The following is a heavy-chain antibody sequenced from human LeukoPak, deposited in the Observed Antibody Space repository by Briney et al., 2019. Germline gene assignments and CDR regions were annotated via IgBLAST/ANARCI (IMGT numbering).Heavy chain of an antibody. CDR3: ARTFGRGPRYFDL. Sequence: PSETLSLTCTVSGGSISSYYWSWIRLPPGKGLEWIGYLSKSGNTNYSPSLKSRVTTSVDTSKNQFSLKLSSVTAADTAVYYCARTFGRGPRYFDLWGRGTLVTVSS. D-gene: IGHD3/OR15-3a*01. CDR2: LSKSGNT. J-gene: IGHJ2*01. CDR1: GGSISSYY. V-gene: IGHV4-59*01.